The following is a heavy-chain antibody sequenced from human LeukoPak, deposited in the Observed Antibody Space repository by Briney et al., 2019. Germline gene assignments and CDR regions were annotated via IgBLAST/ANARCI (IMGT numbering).Heavy chain of an antibody. CDR1: GFTFSSYA. D-gene: IGHD3-22*01. CDR3: AKSGSGLGSSGYYHY. J-gene: IGHJ4*02. V-gene: IGHV3-23*01. Sequence: PGGSLRLSCAASGFTFSSYAMSWVRQAPGKGLEWVSAISGSGGSTYYADSVKGRFTISRDNSKNTLYLQMNSLRAEDTAVYYCAKSGSGLGSSGYYHYWGQGTLVTVSS. CDR2: ISGSGGST.